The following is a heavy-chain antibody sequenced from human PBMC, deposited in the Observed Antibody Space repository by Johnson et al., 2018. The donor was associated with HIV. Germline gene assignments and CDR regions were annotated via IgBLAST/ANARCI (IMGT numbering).Heavy chain of an antibody. V-gene: IGHV3-NL1*01. Sequence: VQVLESGGGVVQPGRSLRLSCAASGFTFSSYAMHWVRQAPGKGLEWVAVIYSGGSTYYADSVKGRFTISRDNAKNSLYLQMNSLRAEDTAVYYCAEGNHGIWGQGTMVTVSS. J-gene: IGHJ3*02. CDR1: GFTFSSYA. CDR3: AEGNHGI. CDR2: IYSGGST. D-gene: IGHD2/OR15-2a*01.